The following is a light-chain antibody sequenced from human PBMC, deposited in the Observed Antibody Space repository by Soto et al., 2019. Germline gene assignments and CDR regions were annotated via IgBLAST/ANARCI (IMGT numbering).Light chain of an antibody. Sequence: DIQLTQSPSLLSASIGDRVTITCWSSHDISTFLAWYQQKPGKAPKLLIYEASTLQSGVPSRFSGSGSGTDFTLTIRSLQPEDFATYYCQQSYSTPTITFGQGTRLEIK. J-gene: IGKJ5*01. CDR3: QQSYSTPTIT. V-gene: IGKV1-9*01. CDR2: EAS. CDR1: HDISTF.